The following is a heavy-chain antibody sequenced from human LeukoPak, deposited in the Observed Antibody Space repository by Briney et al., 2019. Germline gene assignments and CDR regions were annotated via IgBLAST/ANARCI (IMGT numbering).Heavy chain of an antibody. CDR3: AKEGGIAAAALPYYFDY. V-gene: IGHV3-23*01. CDR2: ISNNGGST. Sequence: PGGSLRLSCAASGFTFSSYAMSWVRQAPGKGLEWVSTISNNGGSTYYADSVKGRFTISRDNSKNTLYLQMNSLRAEDTAVYYCAKEGGIAAAALPYYFDYWGQGTLVTVSS. J-gene: IGHJ4*02. D-gene: IGHD6-13*01. CDR1: GFTFSSYA.